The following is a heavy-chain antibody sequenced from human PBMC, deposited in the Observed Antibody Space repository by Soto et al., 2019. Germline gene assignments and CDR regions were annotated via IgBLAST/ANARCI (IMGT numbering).Heavy chain of an antibody. J-gene: IGHJ4*02. Sequence: GESLKISCKGSGYSFTSYWIGWVRQMPGKGLEWMGIIYPGDSDTRYSPSFQGQVTIPADKSISTAYLQWSSLKASDTALYYWARTGRSGYERSDYWGQGTLVTVSS. V-gene: IGHV5-51*01. CDR1: GYSFTSYW. CDR2: IYPGDSDT. CDR3: ARTGRSGYERSDY. D-gene: IGHD5-12*01.